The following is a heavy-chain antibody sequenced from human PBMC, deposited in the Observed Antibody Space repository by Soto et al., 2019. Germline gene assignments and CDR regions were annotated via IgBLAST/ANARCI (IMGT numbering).Heavy chain of an antibody. Sequence: QVQLVQSGAEVKKPGSSVKVSCKTSGVSFNNNGIGWVRQAPGHGLEWMGGVSPPFRTSNYARKFQGRISITADASTGTVNMALSSLTSEDTAQYYCAIVLYYGSVSYSPYGMDVWGQGTTVTVSS. D-gene: IGHD3-10*01. V-gene: IGHV1-69*01. J-gene: IGHJ6*02. CDR1: GVSFNNNG. CDR2: VSPPFRTS. CDR3: AIVLYYGSVSYSPYGMDV.